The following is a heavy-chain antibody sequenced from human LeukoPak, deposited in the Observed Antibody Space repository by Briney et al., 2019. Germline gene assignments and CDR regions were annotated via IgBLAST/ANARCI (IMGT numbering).Heavy chain of an antibody. CDR3: ARGGAVPSSGYTNYFDY. CDR2: IYRGGST. J-gene: IGHJ4*02. V-gene: IGHV3-66*01. CDR1: GFTVISTH. D-gene: IGHD3-22*01. Sequence: GGSLRLSCAVSGFTVISTHMSWVRQASGKGLEWVSIIYRGGSTYYTDSVRGRFAIARDEFKNTVHLQMNSLRAEDTAVYYCARGGAVPSSGYTNYFDYWGQGTLVTASS.